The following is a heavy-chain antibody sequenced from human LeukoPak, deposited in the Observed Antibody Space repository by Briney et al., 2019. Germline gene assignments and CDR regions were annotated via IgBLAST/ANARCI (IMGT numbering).Heavy chain of an antibody. D-gene: IGHD4-17*01. V-gene: IGHV6-1*01. CDR3: ARTTMTARLDY. J-gene: IGHJ4*02. Sequence: SQTPSLTCAISGDSVSSNSAALNWIRQSPSRGLEWLGGTYYRSKWCHDYAVSVKSRITINPDTSKNQFSLQLSSVTPDDTAVYYCARTTMTARLDYWGQGTLVTVSS. CDR2: TYYRSKWCH. CDR1: GDSVSSNSAA.